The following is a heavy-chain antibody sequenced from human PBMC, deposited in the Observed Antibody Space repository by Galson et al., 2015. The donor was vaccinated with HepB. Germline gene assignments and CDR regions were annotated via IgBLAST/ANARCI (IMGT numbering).Heavy chain of an antibody. J-gene: IGHJ4*02. D-gene: IGHD3-22*01. Sequence: VKVSCKASGYTFTNYPMNWVRQAPGQGLEWMGWISAYNGNTNYAQKLQGRVTMTTDTSTSTAYMELRSLRSDDTAVYYCATDGYYDSSGYHKGDYWGQGTLVTVSS. CDR3: ATDGYYDSSGYHKGDY. CDR2: ISAYNGNT. V-gene: IGHV1-18*01. CDR1: GYTFTNYP.